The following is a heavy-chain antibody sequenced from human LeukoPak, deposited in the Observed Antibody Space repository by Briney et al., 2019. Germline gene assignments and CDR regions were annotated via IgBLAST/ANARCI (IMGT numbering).Heavy chain of an antibody. Sequence: ASVKVSCKASGYTFTDHYIHRVRQAPGQGFEWMGWINPNTGGTDYAQKFQDRIAISTYTSISTVYMELTRLTSDDTALYYCARDLATIDGIAWYYFENWGQGTLVTVS. D-gene: IGHD5-12*01. CDR2: INPNTGGT. J-gene: IGHJ4*02. V-gene: IGHV1-2*02. CDR1: GYTFTDHY. CDR3: ARDLATIDGIAWYYFEN.